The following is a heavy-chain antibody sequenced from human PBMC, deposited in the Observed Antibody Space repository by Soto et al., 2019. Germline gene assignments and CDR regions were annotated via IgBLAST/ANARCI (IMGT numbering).Heavy chain of an antibody. CDR1: GFTFSSYA. J-gene: IGHJ3*02. Sequence: EVQLLESGGGLVQPGGSLRLSCAASGFTFSSYAMTWVRQAPGKGLEWVSAISDSGDNTYYADSVKGRFTISRDNSKDTLYLQMDSLRAEDTAVYYCAKWGYGSGGNNAFDIWGQGTMVTVSS. D-gene: IGHD3-10*01. CDR3: AKWGYGSGGNNAFDI. V-gene: IGHV3-23*01. CDR2: ISDSGDNT.